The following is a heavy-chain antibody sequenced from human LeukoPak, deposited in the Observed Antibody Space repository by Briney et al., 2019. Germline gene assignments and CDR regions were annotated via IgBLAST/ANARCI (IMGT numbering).Heavy chain of an antibody. CDR1: GFTFSTYA. Sequence: GGSLRLSCSASGFTFSTYAMSWVRQPPGKGLEWVSAIRGSGDSTYYAESVEGRFTISRDNSKNTLYLQMNSLRAEDTAVYYCAKRFRGTSGLYYFDSWGQGTLVTVSS. V-gene: IGHV3-23*01. CDR3: AKRFRGTSGLYYFDS. CDR2: IRGSGDST. J-gene: IGHJ4*02. D-gene: IGHD2/OR15-2a*01.